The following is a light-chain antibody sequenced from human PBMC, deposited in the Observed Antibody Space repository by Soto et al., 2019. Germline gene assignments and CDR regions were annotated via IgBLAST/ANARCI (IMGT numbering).Light chain of an antibody. Sequence: IQLSQSPSSLSASVGDRVTITCRASEGIRSDLAWYQQKPGKAPKLLIYAASTLQSGVPSRFSGSGSATDFTLTISSLQPEDFATYYCQQLNIYPITFGQGTRLEI. J-gene: IGKJ5*01. V-gene: IGKV1-9*01. CDR2: AAS. CDR3: QQLNIYPIT. CDR1: EGIRSD.